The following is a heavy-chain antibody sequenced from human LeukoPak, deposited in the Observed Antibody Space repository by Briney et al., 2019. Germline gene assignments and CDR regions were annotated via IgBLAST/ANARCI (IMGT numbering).Heavy chain of an antibody. Sequence: SETLSLTCAVYGWSFSGYYWSWLRQPPGKGLEWIGEINGGSTNYNPSLKSRVTISVDTSMNQFSLKLSSVTAADTAEYYCARGLCFGESRPYYYDYWGQGNLVTVST. CDR1: GWSFSGYY. D-gene: IGHD3-10*01. CDR2: INGGST. CDR3: ARGLCFGESRPYYYDY. J-gene: IGHJ4*02. V-gene: IGHV4-34*01.